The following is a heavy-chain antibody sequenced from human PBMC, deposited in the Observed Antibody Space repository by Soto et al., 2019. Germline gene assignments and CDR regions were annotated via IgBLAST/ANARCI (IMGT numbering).Heavy chain of an antibody. V-gene: IGHV3-33*01. CDR2: IWYDGSNK. CDR3: ARGEGCSGGSCYSPDYFPH. Sequence: QVQLVESGGGVVQPGRSLRLSYAASGFTFSSDGMHWVRQAPGKGLEWVAVIWYDGSNKYYADSVKGRFTISRDNSKHMLYLQMISLSAEDTAVYYCARGEGCSGGSCYSPDYFPHWGQGTLVTVSS. J-gene: IGHJ1*01. CDR1: GFTFSSDG. D-gene: IGHD2-15*01.